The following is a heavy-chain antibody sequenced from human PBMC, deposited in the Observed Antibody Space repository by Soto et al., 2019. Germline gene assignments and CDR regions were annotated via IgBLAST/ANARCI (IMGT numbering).Heavy chain of an antibody. Sequence: GASVKVSCKASGGTFSSYAISWVRQAPGQGLEWMGGIIPILGTANYAQKFQGRVTITADESTSTAYMELSSLRSEDTAVYYCAREVGATLNWFDPWGQGTLVTVSS. V-gene: IGHV1-69*13. J-gene: IGHJ5*02. D-gene: IGHD1-26*01. CDR3: AREVGATLNWFDP. CDR2: IIPILGTA. CDR1: GGTFSSYA.